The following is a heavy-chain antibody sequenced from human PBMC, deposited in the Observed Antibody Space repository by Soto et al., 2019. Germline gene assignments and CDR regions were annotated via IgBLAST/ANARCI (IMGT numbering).Heavy chain of an antibody. J-gene: IGHJ1*01. V-gene: IGHV3-33*01. CDR2: IWYDGSNK. CDR3: GGRTWEGEL. D-gene: IGHD1-7*01. CDR1: GFTFSNYG. Sequence: QVQLVESGGGVVQPGRSLRLSCVASGFTFSNYGMHWVRQAPGKGPEWVAVIWYDGSNKDYADSVKGRFTISRDNSRNTLELEMKRPRGEENGWYYCGGRTWEGELRGQGYPVNRLL.